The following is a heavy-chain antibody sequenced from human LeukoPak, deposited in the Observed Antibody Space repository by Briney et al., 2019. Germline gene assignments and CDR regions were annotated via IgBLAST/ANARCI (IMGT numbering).Heavy chain of an antibody. CDR1: GFTFSSNY. Sequence: PGGSLRLSCAASGFTFSSNYMSWVRQAPGKGVEWGSVIYSGGSTYYSDSVKGRLTISRDNCKNTLYLQMNSLRAEDTAVYYCARELHSDITMVRGVISGGMDYWGQGTLVTVSS. J-gene: IGHJ4*02. D-gene: IGHD3-10*01. CDR2: IYSGGST. V-gene: IGHV3-66*01. CDR3: ARELHSDITMVRGVISGGMDY.